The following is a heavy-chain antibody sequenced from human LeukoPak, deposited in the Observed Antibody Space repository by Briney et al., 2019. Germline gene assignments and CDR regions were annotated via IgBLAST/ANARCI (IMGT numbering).Heavy chain of an antibody. Sequence: SETLSLTCTVSGGSISSYYWSWIRQPAGKGLEWIGRIYTSGSTNYNPSLKSRVTMSVGTSKNQFSLKLSSVTAADTAVYYCARGGEYSSSFDYWGQGTLVTVSS. CDR1: GGSISSYY. CDR2: IYTSGST. J-gene: IGHJ4*02. CDR3: ARGGEYSSSFDY. D-gene: IGHD6-6*01. V-gene: IGHV4-4*07.